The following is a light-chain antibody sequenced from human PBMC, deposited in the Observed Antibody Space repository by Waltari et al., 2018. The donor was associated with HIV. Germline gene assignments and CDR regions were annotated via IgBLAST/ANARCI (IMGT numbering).Light chain of an antibody. J-gene: IGLJ2*01. Sequence: SAVTQTASVAGLPGQSSTIPCSGDDRAFGIYTFLSWYQQFPGEPPKLILYAVDSRASGISHRFSGSKSANTASLTISALRAEDEGHYYCASFLGDNTIVFGGGTKVTVL. CDR2: AVD. V-gene: IGLV2-14*03. CDR3: ASFLGDNTIV. CDR1: DRAFGIYTF.